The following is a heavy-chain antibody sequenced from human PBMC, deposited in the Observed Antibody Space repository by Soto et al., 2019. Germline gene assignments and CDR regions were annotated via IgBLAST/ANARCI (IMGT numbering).Heavy chain of an antibody. J-gene: IGHJ3*02. D-gene: IGHD2-2*01. V-gene: IGHV1-69*01. CDR3: ARVGYCSSTSCYSDDAFDI. Sequence: QVQLVQSGAEVKKPGSSVKVSCKASGGTFSSYAISWVRQAPGQGLEWMGGIIPIFGTANYARKFQGRVTITADESTSTAYMELSSLRSEDTAVYYCARVGYCSSTSCYSDDAFDIWGQGTMVTVSS. CDR1: GGTFSSYA. CDR2: IIPIFGTA.